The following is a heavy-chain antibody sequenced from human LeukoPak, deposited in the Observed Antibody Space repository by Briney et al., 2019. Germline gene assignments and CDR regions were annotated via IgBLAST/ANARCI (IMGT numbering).Heavy chain of an antibody. Sequence: GGSLRLSCEASGFTFSSYDMSWVRQAPGKGLEYVSAISPNGGSTYYADSVKGRFTISRDNSKNTLYLQMSSLRVEDTAVYYCVPKGNEGYWGQGTLVTVSS. D-gene: IGHD1-1*01. CDR2: ISPNGGST. V-gene: IGHV3-64D*06. CDR1: GFTFSSYD. J-gene: IGHJ4*02. CDR3: VPKGNEGY.